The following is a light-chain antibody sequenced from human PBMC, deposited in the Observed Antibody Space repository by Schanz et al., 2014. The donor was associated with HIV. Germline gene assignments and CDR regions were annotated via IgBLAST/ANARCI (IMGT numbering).Light chain of an antibody. CDR1: QSVINS. J-gene: IGKJ2*01. Sequence: EIVMTQSPATLSVSPGERVTLSCRAGQSVINSLAWYQQKPGQAPRLLIYDASNRATGIPARFSGSGSGTDFTLTISSLEPEDFAVYYCQQGSNSHTFGQGTKLEIK. CDR3: QQGSNSHT. V-gene: IGKV3D-11*02. CDR2: DAS.